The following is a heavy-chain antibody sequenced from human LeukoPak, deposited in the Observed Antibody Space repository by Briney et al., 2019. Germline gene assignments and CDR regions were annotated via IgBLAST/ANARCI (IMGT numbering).Heavy chain of an antibody. CDR3: AKAPLYWSGGSCLSAADY. J-gene: IGHJ4*02. CDR2: ISYDGSNK. V-gene: IGHV3-30*18. CDR1: GFTFSSYG. D-gene: IGHD2-15*01. Sequence: GRSLRLSCAASGFTFSSYGMHWVRQAPGKGLEWVAVISYDGSNKYYADSVKGRFTISRDNSKNTLYLQMNSLRAEDTAVYYCAKAPLYWSGGSCLSAADYWGQGTLVTVSS.